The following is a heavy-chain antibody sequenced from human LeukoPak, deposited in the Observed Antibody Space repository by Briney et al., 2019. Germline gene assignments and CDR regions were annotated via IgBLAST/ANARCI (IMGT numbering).Heavy chain of an antibody. J-gene: IGHJ4*02. D-gene: IGHD3-16*02. CDR2: TSSGGST. V-gene: IGHV3-53*01. CDR1: GFTVSNNY. CDR3: AREYDYVWGSYRYTGAQVDY. Sequence: GGSLRLSCAVSGFTVSNNYMSWVRQAPGKGLEWVSTVTSSGGSTYYTDSVKGRFTISRDNSKNTLYLQMNSLRAEDTAVYYCAREYDYVWGSYRYTGAQVDYWGQGTLVTVSS.